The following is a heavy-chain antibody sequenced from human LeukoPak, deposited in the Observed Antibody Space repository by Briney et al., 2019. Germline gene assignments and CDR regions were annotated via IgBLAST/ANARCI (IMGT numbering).Heavy chain of an antibody. Sequence: ASVKISCEASGYTFTSYYLHWVRQAPGQGLEWMGTINLSGDRTSYAQKIQGRVTMTRDTSTSTVYMELSSLTSEDTAVYYCARDIGSGYYNFDYWGQGTLVTVSS. V-gene: IGHV1-46*01. CDR3: ARDIGSGYYNFDY. D-gene: IGHD5-12*01. CDR2: INLSGDRT. CDR1: GYTFTSYY. J-gene: IGHJ4*02.